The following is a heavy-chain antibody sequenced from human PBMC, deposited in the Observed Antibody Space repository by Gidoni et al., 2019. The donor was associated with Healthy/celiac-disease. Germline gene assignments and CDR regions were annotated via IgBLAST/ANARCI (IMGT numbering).Heavy chain of an antibody. CDR2: IYPGDSDT. CDR1: GYSFTSYW. J-gene: IGHJ4*02. CDR3: ARQRFVVAGTQYYFDY. V-gene: IGHV5-51*01. D-gene: IGHD6-19*01. Sequence: EVQLVQSGAEVKKPGESLTISRKGSGYSFTSYWIGWVRQMPGKGLEWMGIIYPGDSDTRYSPSFQGQVTISADKSISTAYLQWSSLKASDTAMYYCARQRFVVAGTQYYFDYWGQGTLVTVSS.